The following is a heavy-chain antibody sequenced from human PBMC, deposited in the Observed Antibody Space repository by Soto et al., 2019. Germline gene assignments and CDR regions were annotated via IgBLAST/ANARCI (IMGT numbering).Heavy chain of an antibody. J-gene: IGHJ6*02. CDR2: ISYDGSNK. Sequence: GGSLRLSCAASGFTFSSYGIHWVRQAPGKGLEWVAVISYDGSNKYYADSVKGRFTISRDNSKNTLYLQMNSLRAEDTAVYYCAKDRPSGSRPYYYGMDVWGQGTTVTVSS. V-gene: IGHV3-30*18. CDR3: AKDRPSGSRPYYYGMDV. D-gene: IGHD1-26*01. CDR1: GFTFSSYG.